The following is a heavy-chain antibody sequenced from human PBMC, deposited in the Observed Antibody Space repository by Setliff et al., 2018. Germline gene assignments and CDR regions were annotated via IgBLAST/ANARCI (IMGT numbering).Heavy chain of an antibody. CDR1: GGSFTGYY. D-gene: IGHD4-17*01. V-gene: IGHV4-34*01. J-gene: IGHJ2*01. Sequence: PSETLSLTCTVYGGSFTGYYWSWFRQVPGNGLGWIAEIGHSDMPHYNPSLKSRVTISADTSKSEFSLRLNSVTAADSAVYYCARHGGWYFDLWGRGTLVTVSS. CDR3: ARHGGWYFDL. CDR2: IGHSDMP.